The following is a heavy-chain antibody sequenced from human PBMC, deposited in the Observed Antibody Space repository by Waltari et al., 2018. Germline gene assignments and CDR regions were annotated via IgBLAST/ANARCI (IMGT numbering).Heavy chain of an antibody. V-gene: IGHV3-21*01. CDR1: GFTFSTYT. J-gene: IGHJ4*02. D-gene: IGHD6-13*01. CDR3: AREGSSLIDY. Sequence: EVQLVESGGGLVKPGGSLRLSCAASGFTFSTYTMNWVRQAPGKGLEWVASISGSSTHIYDADSLRGRFTISRDNAKNSLYLQMNSLRAEDTAVYYCAREGSSLIDYWGQGTLVTVSS. CDR2: ISGSSTHI.